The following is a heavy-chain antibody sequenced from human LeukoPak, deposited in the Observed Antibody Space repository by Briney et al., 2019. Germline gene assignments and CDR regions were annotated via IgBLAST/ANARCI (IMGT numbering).Heavy chain of an antibody. J-gene: IGHJ4*02. Sequence: GGTLRLSCAASGFTFSDYYMSWIRQAPGKGLEWISYISSSGGTTYYVDSVTGRFTISRDNAKTSLYLQMNSLRAEDTAVYYCARDRPYDSSGYDPFDYWGQGTLVTVSS. CDR2: ISSSGGTT. D-gene: IGHD3-22*01. CDR3: ARDRPYDSSGYDPFDY. V-gene: IGHV3-11*01. CDR1: GFTFSDYY.